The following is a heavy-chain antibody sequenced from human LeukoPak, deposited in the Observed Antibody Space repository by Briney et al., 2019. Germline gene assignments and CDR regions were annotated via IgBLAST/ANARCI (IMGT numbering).Heavy chain of an antibody. V-gene: IGHV3-23*01. J-gene: IGHJ4*02. CDR1: GFTFSSYA. CDR2: ISGNGRTT. D-gene: IGHD6-19*01. CDR3: AKDLRAVAGTFDY. Sequence: GGSLRLSCAASGFTFSSYAMSWVRQAPGKGLEWVSAISGNGRTTYYADSVKGRFTISRDNSKNTLYLQMNSLRAEDTAVYYCAKDLRAVAGTFDYWGQGTLVTVSS.